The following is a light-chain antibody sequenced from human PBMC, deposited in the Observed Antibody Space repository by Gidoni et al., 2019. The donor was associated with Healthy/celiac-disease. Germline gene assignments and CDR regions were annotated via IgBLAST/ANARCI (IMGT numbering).Light chain of an antibody. CDR1: HSVLYSSNNKNY. Sequence: DIVMTQSPDSLAVSLGERATINCKYSHSVLYSSNNKNYLAWYQKKPGQPPKLLIYWASTRESGVPDRFSGSGSGTDFTLTISSLQAEDVAVYYCQQYYSTLPTFGQGTRLEIK. V-gene: IGKV4-1*01. CDR2: WAS. J-gene: IGKJ5*01. CDR3: QQYYSTLPT.